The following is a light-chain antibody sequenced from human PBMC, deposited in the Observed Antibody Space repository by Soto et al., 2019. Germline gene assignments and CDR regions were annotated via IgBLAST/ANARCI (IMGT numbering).Light chain of an antibody. CDR1: QGIGDT. V-gene: IGKV3-15*01. CDR3: QRYNNWPLT. CDR2: DTS. Sequence: EVVMTQSPATLSVSPGAGATLSCRASQGIGDTLAWYQHKPGQTPRLLIYDTSTRATGAPARFSGSRSWTELTLTFNSLQSEDFAVYYCQRYNNWPLTFGGGTKVESK. J-gene: IGKJ4*01.